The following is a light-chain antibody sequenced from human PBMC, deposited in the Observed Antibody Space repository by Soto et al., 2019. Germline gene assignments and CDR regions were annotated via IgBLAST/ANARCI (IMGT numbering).Light chain of an antibody. CDR3: QQHGQWPIT. Sequence: EIVMTQSPATLSVSPGERATLSCRASQSVSTNLAWYQQKPGQAPRLLIYGASTRATGVPARFSGSGSGTDFTLTISSLQPEDFATDYCQQHGQWPITFGQGTRLE. V-gene: IGKV3-15*01. J-gene: IGKJ5*01. CDR2: GAS. CDR1: QSVSTN.